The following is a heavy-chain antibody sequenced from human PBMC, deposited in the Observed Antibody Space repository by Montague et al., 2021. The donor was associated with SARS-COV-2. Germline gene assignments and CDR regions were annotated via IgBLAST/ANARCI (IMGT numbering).Heavy chain of an antibody. CDR2: IFWDDEK. Sequence: PELVKPTQTLTLTCSFSGFSLSTGGVGVDWIRQSPGKGLEWLGVIFWDDEKRYNPTLKTRLTISKGTSQNQVVITLTDMGPADTATYFCAHQYYDYVWGSYRPDYFDYWGQGTLVTVSS. V-gene: IGHV2-5*02. CDR3: AHQYYDYVWGSYRPDYFDY. CDR1: GFSLSTGGVG. J-gene: IGHJ4*02. D-gene: IGHD3-16*02.